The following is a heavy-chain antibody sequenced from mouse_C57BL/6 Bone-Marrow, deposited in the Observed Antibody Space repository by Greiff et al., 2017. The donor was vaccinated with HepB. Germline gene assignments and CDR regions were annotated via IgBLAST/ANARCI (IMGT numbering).Heavy chain of an antibody. Sequence: VQLQQSGAELVRPGTSVKVSCKASGYAFTNYLIEWVKQRPGQGLEWIGVINPGSGGTNYNEKFKGKATLTADKSSSTAYMQLSSLTSEDSAVYFCAVVAKYWYFDVWGTGTTVTVSS. CDR1: GYAFTNYL. CDR2: INPGSGGT. D-gene: IGHD1-1*01. CDR3: AVVAKYWYFDV. J-gene: IGHJ1*03. V-gene: IGHV1-54*01.